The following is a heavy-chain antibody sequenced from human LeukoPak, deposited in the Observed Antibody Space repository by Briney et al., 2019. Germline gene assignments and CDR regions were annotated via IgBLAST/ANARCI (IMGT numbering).Heavy chain of an antibody. CDR2: IYHSGST. CDR3: ARHFRVVILEAPFDY. V-gene: IGHV4-38-2*02. J-gene: IGHJ4*02. CDR1: GYSISSGYY. D-gene: IGHD3-3*01. Sequence: PSETLSLTCTVSGYSISSGYYWGWIRQPPGKGLEWIGSIYHSGSTYYNPSLKSQVTISVDTSKNQFSLKLSSVTAADTAVYYCARHFRVVILEAPFDYRGQGTLVTVSS.